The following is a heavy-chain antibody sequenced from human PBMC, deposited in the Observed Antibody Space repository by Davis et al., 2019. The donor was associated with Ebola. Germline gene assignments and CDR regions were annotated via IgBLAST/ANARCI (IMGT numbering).Heavy chain of an antibody. D-gene: IGHD6-13*01. CDR1: GYTFTSYY. CDR3: ACFPTPSRAAARGVDWFDP. V-gene: IGHV1-46*01. CDR2: INPSGGST. J-gene: IGHJ5*02. Sequence: ASVTVSCKASGYTFTSYYMHWVRQAPGQGLEWMGIINPSGGSTSYAQKFQGRVTMTRDTSTSTVYMELSSLRSEDTAVYYCACFPTPSRAAARGVDWFDPWGQGTLVTVSS.